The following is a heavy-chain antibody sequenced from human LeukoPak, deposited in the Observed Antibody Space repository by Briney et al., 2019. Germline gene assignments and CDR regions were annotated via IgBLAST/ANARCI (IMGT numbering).Heavy chain of an antibody. CDR1: GFTFSSYA. J-gene: IGHJ5*02. V-gene: IGHV3-30*04. Sequence: GRSPRLSCAASGFTFSSYAMHWVRQAPGKGLEWVAVISYDGSNKYYADSVKGRFTISRDNSKNTLYLQMNSLRAEDTAVYYCARDNGDYYGSAWFDPWGQGTLVTVSS. CDR2: ISYDGSNK. CDR3: ARDNGDYYGSAWFDP. D-gene: IGHD3-10*01.